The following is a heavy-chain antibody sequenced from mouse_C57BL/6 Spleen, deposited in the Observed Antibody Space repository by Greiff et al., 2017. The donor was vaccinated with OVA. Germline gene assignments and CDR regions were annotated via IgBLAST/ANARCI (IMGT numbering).Heavy chain of an antibody. V-gene: IGHV1-15*01. CDR3: TKFPFDY. CDR2: IDPETGGT. Sequence: VQLQQSGAELVRPGASVTLSCKASGYTFTDYEMHWVKQTPVHGLEWIGAIDPETGGTAYNQKFKGKAILTADKSSSTAFMELRSLTSEDSAVYYCTKFPFDYWGQGTTLTVSS. J-gene: IGHJ2*01. CDR1: GYTFTDYE.